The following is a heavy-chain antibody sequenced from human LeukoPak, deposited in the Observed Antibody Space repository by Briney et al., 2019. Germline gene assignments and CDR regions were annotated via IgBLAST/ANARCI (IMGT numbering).Heavy chain of an antibody. J-gene: IGHJ5*02. CDR2: IYHSGST. CDR1: GYSISSGCY. D-gene: IGHD5-12*01. Sequence: SEILSLTCTVSGYSISSGCYWGWIRQPPGKGLEWIGSIYHSGSTYYNPSLKSRVTISVDTSKNQFSLKLSSVTAADTAVYYCARDGYSGYDWNWFDPWGQGTLVTVSS. V-gene: IGHV4-38-2*02. CDR3: ARDGYSGYDWNWFDP.